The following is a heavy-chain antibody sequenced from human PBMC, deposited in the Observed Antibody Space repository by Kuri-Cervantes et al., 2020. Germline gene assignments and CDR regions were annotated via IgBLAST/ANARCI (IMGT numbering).Heavy chain of an antibody. Sequence: GESLKISCAASGFTFSSYAMHWVRQAPGKGLEWVAVISYDGSNKYYADSVKGRFTISRDNSKNTLYLQMNSLRAEDTAVYYCARDPGVAIFGVVIIWAVDIWGQGTMVTVSS. CDR1: GFTFSSYA. CDR3: ARDPGVAIFGVVIIWAVDI. D-gene: IGHD3-3*01. V-gene: IGHV3-30-3*01. CDR2: ISYDGSNK. J-gene: IGHJ3*02.